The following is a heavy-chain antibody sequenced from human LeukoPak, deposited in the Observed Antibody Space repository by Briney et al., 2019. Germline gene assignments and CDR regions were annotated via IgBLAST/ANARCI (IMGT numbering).Heavy chain of an antibody. Sequence: GGSLILSCAASGLTVSSNYMSWVRQAPGKGLEWVSVIYSDGSTYYAESVKGRFTISRDSSKNTLYLQVNSLRAEDTAVYYCARGAGGSYPFDYWGQGTLVTVSS. D-gene: IGHD1-26*01. J-gene: IGHJ4*02. CDR1: GLTVSSNY. CDR2: IYSDGST. CDR3: ARGAGGSYPFDY. V-gene: IGHV3-53*01.